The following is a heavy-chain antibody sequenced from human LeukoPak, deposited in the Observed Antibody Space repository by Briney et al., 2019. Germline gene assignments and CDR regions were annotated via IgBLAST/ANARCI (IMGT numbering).Heavy chain of an antibody. CDR1: GGSISGTNW. D-gene: IGHD1-26*01. CDR2: ISLAGQT. Sequence: PSETLSLTCGVSGGSISGTNWWSWVRQPPGQGLERIGEISLAGQTNYNPSLNGRVTMSLDKSSNQLSLHLTSVTAVDTATYFCSRESGPFCPFGYWGQGTLVIVSS. CDR3: SRESGPFCPFGY. V-gene: IGHV4/OR15-8*02. J-gene: IGHJ4*02.